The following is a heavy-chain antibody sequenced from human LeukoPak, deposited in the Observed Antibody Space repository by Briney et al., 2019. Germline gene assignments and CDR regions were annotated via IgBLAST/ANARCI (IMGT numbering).Heavy chain of an antibody. D-gene: IGHD6-19*01. V-gene: IGHV3-23*01. Sequence: PGGSLRLSCAASGFIFNSSAMSWVRQASGKGLEWVSGISVSGGSTYYADSVKGRFTISRDNSKNTLYLQVNSLRAEDTAIYYCAKVGSSGWYHFDYWGQGTLVTVSS. CDR2: ISVSGGST. CDR3: AKVGSSGWYHFDY. J-gene: IGHJ4*02. CDR1: GFIFNSSA.